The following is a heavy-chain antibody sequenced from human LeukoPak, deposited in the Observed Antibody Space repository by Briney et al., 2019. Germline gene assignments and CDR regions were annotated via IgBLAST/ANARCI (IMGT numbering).Heavy chain of an antibody. D-gene: IGHD2-2*01. CDR2: IYYSGST. J-gene: IGHJ6*03. CDR1: GFTFSSYSMN. Sequence: GSLRLSCAASGFTFSSYSMNWVRQPPGKGLEWIGSIYYSGSTYYNPSLKSRVTISVDTSKNQFSLKLSSVTAADTAVYYCARHKTDCSSTSCYAVDYYYYMDVWGKGTTVTISS. V-gene: IGHV4-39*01. CDR3: ARHKTDCSSTSCYAVDYYYYMDV.